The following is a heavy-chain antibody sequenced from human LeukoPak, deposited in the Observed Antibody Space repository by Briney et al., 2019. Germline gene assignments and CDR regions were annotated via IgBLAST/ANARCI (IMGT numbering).Heavy chain of an antibody. J-gene: IGHJ5*02. CDR1: GGSVSSDNYY. Sequence: SETLSLTCTVTGGSVSSDNYYWSWIRQPPGKGLEWIGYIYNSRSTNYSPSLKSRVTMSADTSKNQLSLKLSAVTAADTAVYYCARGRFSSSWYIFDPWGQGALVTVSS. D-gene: IGHD6-13*01. CDR2: IYNSRST. CDR3: ARGRFSSSWYIFDP. V-gene: IGHV4-61*01.